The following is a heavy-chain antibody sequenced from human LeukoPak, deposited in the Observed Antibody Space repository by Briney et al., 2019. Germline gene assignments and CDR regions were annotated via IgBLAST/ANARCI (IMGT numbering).Heavy chain of an antibody. CDR1: GFTFSSYA. Sequence: GGSLRLSCAASGFTFSSYAMHWVRQAPGKGLEWVAVISYDGSNKYYADSVKGRFTISRDNSKDTLYLQMNSLRAEDTAVYYCARDSSSLYYYGMDVWGQGTTVTVSS. CDR2: ISYDGSNK. J-gene: IGHJ6*02. D-gene: IGHD6-6*01. V-gene: IGHV3-30*14. CDR3: ARDSSSLYYYGMDV.